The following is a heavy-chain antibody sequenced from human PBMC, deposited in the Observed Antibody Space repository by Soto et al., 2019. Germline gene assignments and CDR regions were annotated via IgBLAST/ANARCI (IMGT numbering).Heavy chain of an antibody. V-gene: IGHV1-8*01. CDR1: GYTFTSYD. D-gene: IGHD2-2*01. CDR3: ARSHCSSTSCYVVGWFDP. Sequence: ASVKVSCKASGYTFTSYDINWVRQATGQGLEWMGWMNPNSGNTGYAQKFQGRVTMTRNTSISTAYMELSSLRSEDTAVYYCARSHCSSTSCYVVGWFDPWGQGTLVTVSS. CDR2: MNPNSGNT. J-gene: IGHJ5*02.